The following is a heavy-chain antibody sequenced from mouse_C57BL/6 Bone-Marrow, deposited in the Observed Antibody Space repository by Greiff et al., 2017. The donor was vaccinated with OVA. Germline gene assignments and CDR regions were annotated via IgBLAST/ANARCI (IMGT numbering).Heavy chain of an antibody. CDR1: GFSFNTYA. Sequence: EVQRVESGGGLVQPKGSLKLSCAASGFSFNTYAMNWVRQAPGKGLEWVARIRSKSNNYATYYADSVKDRFTISRDDSESMLYLQMNNLKTEDTAMYYCAPHYYGNAMDYWGQGTSVTVSS. D-gene: IGHD1-2*01. J-gene: IGHJ4*01. CDR3: APHYYGNAMDY. V-gene: IGHV10-1*01. CDR2: IRSKSNNYAT.